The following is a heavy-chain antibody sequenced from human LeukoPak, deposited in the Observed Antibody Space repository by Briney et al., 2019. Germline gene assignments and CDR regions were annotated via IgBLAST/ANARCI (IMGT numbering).Heavy chain of an antibody. CDR3: ATKTAPPRRVDSSDI. J-gene: IGHJ3*02. Sequence: PSETLSLTCSVSGDSISPYYWSWIRQPAGKGLEWIGRIYTSGTTYYNPSLKSRGTFSLDTSKNHFSLKLTSVTAADTAVYCCATKTAPPRRVDSSDIWGQGTMVTVSS. CDR1: GDSISPYY. CDR2: IYTSGTT. V-gene: IGHV4-4*07. D-gene: IGHD5-18*01.